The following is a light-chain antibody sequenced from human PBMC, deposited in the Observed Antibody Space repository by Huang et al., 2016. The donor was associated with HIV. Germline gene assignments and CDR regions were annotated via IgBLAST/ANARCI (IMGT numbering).Light chain of an antibody. Sequence: DIQMTQSPSSLSASVGDRVTITCRASQGINNYLAWFQQKPGKAPRSPIYAASSLQSGVPSKFSGSGSGTDFTLTITGLQPEDIATYYCQQYISYPWTFGQGTKVEIK. CDR1: QGINNY. CDR3: QQYISYPWT. J-gene: IGKJ1*01. V-gene: IGKV1-16*02. CDR2: AAS.